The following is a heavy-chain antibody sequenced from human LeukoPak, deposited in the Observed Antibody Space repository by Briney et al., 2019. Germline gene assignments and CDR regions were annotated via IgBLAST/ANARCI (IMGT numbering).Heavy chain of an antibody. D-gene: IGHD4-23*01. Sequence: SGGSLRLSCGPSGFTFRSYAIIWVRQAPGRGLEWVSTVSGSGDSTYYADSVKGRFTLSRDNSKNTLYLQMNTLRAEDTAVYYFAKGSLGGGNFCTDYWGQGALVTVSS. J-gene: IGHJ4*02. CDR3: AKGSLGGGNFCTDY. V-gene: IGHV3-23*01. CDR1: GFTFRSYA. CDR2: VSGSGDST.